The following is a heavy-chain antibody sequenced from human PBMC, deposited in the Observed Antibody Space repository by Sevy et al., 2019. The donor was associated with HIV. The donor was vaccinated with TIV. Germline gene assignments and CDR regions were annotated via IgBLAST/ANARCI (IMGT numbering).Heavy chain of an antibody. CDR3: ARSVLEISTWRSDY. D-gene: IGHD1-1*01. CDR2: ISSTSGYI. V-gene: IGHV3-21*01. CDR1: GFTFSSYR. J-gene: IGHJ4*02. Sequence: GGSLRLSCAASGFTFSSYRMTWVRQAPGKGLEWVSCISSTSGYINYADSVKGRFTISRDNAKNLLFLQMDSLRAEDTAVYFCARSVLEISTWRSDYWGQGTLVTVSS.